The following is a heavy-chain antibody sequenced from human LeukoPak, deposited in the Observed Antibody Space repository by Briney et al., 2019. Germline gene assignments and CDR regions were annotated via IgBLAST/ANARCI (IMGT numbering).Heavy chain of an antibody. J-gene: IGHJ6*02. V-gene: IGHV3-21*01. D-gene: IGHD3-10*01. Sequence: GGSLRLSCAASGFTFSSYSMNWVRQAPGKGLEWVSSISSSSSYIYYADSVKGRFTISRDNAKNSLYLQMNSLRAEDTAVYYCARYGSGSYYYYYGMDVWGQGTTVTVSS. CDR2: ISSSSSYI. CDR1: GFTFSSYS. CDR3: ARYGSGSYYYYYGMDV.